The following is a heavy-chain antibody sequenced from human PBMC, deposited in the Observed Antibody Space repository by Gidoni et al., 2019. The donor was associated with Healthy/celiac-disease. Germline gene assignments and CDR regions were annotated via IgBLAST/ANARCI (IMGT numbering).Heavy chain of an antibody. CDR3: SSRATYGRGGWGDF. J-gene: IGHJ4*02. CDR1: GGYFSNYY. CDR2: VNHSGRN. Sequence: QVQVQQWVAGLLKPSEPLSLTCGIYGGYFSNYYWSWIRQTPGRGLAWIGEVNHSGRNDYNPSLKSRATISVDTSKNQFSLRLTSVTAADTAVYYCSSRATYGRGGWGDFWGQGTLVTVSS. V-gene: IGHV4-34*01. D-gene: IGHD2-15*01.